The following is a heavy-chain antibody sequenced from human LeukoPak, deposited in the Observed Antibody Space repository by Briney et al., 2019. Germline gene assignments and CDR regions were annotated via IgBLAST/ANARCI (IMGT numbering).Heavy chain of an antibody. Sequence: ASVKVSCKASGYTFTGYYMHWVRQAPGQGFEWMGWINPNSGGTNYAQKFQGRVTMTRDTSISTAYMELSRLTSDDTAVYYCARDRDICSGGTCYSYYMDVWGKGTTVTISS. CDR3: ARDRDICSGGTCYSYYMDV. CDR2: INPNSGGT. J-gene: IGHJ6*03. D-gene: IGHD2-15*01. CDR1: GYTFTGYY. V-gene: IGHV1-2*02.